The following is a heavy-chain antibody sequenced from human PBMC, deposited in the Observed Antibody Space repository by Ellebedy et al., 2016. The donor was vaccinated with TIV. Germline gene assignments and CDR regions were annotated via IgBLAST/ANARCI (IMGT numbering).Heavy chain of an antibody. Sequence: AASVKVSCKASGGTFSNYVIRWARQAPGQGLEWMGRIIPILGIANYSQNFQGRVTITADKSTSTAYMELSSLRTDDTAVYYCARAPPPRGERSADAFDIWGQGTMVTVSS. CDR1: GGTFSNYV. CDR3: ARAPPPRGERSADAFDI. V-gene: IGHV1-69*04. CDR2: IIPILGIA. J-gene: IGHJ3*02. D-gene: IGHD1-1*01.